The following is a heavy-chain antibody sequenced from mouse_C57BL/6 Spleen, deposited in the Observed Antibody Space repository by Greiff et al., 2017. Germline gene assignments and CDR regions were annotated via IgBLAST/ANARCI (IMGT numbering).Heavy chain of an antibody. Sequence: EVKLMESEGGLVQPGSSMKLSCTASGFTFSDYYMAWVRQVPEKGLEWVANINYDGSSTYYLDSLKSRFIISRDNAKNIRYLKMRSLKAEDTASDYCASGGRGAWFAYWGQGTLVTVSA. V-gene: IGHV5-16*01. J-gene: IGHJ3*01. CDR2: INYDGSST. CDR1: GFTFSDYY. CDR3: ASGGRGAWFAY.